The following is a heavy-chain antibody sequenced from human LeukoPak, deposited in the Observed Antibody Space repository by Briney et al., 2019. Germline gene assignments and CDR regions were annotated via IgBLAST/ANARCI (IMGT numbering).Heavy chain of an antibody. V-gene: IGHV3-11*05. CDR3: ARARTSGWYGGPGDY. D-gene: IGHD6-19*01. Sequence: GGSLRLSCAAYGFTFSDYYMSWIRQAPGKGLEWVSYISSSSTYTNYADSVKGRFTISRDNAKNSLYLQMNSLRAEDTAVYYCARARTSGWYGGPGDYWGQGTLVTVSS. CDR1: GFTFSDYY. J-gene: IGHJ4*02. CDR2: ISSSSTYT.